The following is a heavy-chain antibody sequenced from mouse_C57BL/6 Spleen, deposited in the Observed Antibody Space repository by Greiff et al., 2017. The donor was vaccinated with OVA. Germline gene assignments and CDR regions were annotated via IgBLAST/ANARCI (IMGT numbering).Heavy chain of an antibody. D-gene: IGHD2-4*01. J-gene: IGHJ3*01. Sequence: VQLQQSGAELVKPGASVKMSCKASGYTFTSYWITWVKQRPGQGLEWIGDIYPGSGSTTYNEKFKSKATLTVDTSSSTAYMQLSSLTSEDSAVYYCAREEDYDGAGFAYWGKGTLVTVAA. CDR3: AREEDYDGAGFAY. CDR1: GYTFTSYW. CDR2: IYPGSGST. V-gene: IGHV1-55*01.